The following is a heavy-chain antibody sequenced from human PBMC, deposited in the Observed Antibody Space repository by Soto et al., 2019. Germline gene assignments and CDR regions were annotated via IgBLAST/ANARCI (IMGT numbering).Heavy chain of an antibody. CDR3: VRRTDYGDQYYYVDV. J-gene: IGHJ6*03. CDR1: GGSISGYY. Sequence: SETLSLTCTVSGGSISGYYWSWVRQPPGKGLEYIGYIYYTGSTNYNPFLKSRVTMSVDTSKNQLSLRLSSVTAADTAVYYCVRRTDYGDQYYYVDVWGKGTTVTDSS. CDR2: IYYTGST. D-gene: IGHD4-17*01. V-gene: IGHV4-59*08.